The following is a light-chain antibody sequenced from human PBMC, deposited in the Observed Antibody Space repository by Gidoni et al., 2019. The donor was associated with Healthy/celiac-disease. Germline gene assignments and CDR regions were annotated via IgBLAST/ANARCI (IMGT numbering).Light chain of an antibody. CDR3: QAWDSSTAEVV. CDR2: QDN. Sequence: SYELTKPPSVSVSPGQTASITCSGDKLGDKYACWYQQKPGQSPVLVIYQDNKRPSGIPERFSGSNSGNTATLTISGTQAMDEADYYCQAWDSSTAEVVFGGGTKLTVL. V-gene: IGLV3-1*01. CDR1: KLGDKY. J-gene: IGLJ2*01.